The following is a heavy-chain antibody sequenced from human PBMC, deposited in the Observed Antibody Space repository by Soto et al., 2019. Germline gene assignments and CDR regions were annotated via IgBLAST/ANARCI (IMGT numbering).Heavy chain of an antibody. J-gene: IGHJ4*02. Sequence: SGPTLANPTQTLTLTCTFSGFSLSTDDVGVGWIRQPPGKALDWLAVIYWDDDKRYSPSLKSRLTITKDTSKNQVLLTMTNMDPVDTATYFCARSKYSISSFDYWGQGALVPVSS. CDR1: GFSLSTDDVG. D-gene: IGHD6-6*01. CDR2: IYWDDDK. V-gene: IGHV2-5*02. CDR3: ARSKYSISSFDY.